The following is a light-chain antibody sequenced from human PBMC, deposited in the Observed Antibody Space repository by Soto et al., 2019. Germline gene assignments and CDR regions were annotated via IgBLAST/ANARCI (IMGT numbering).Light chain of an antibody. CDR1: QSVTKN. CDR3: HQRSNWPLT. J-gene: IGKJ4*01. CDR2: DVS. V-gene: IGKV3-11*01. Sequence: EVVLTQSPATLSLSPGERATLSCRASQSVTKNLAWYQQKHGQALRLLIYDVSKRATGIPARFSGSGSETDFTLTISSLEPGDFAVYYCHQRSNWPLTFGGGTKLEIK.